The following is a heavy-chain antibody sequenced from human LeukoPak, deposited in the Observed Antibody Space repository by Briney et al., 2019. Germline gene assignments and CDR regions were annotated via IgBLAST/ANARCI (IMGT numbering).Heavy chain of an antibody. D-gene: IGHD2-15*01. CDR1: GYTFTDYY. CDR2: VDPEDGET. J-gene: IGHJ6*03. V-gene: IGHV1-69-2*01. CDR3: ATDPFVVVVAATPSYYYYMDV. Sequence: ASVKISCKASGYTFTDYYMHWVQQAPGKGLEWMGRVDPEDGETIYAEKFQGRVTITADTSTDTAYMELSSLRSEDTAVYYCATDPFVVVVAATPSYYYYMDVWGKGTTVTFSS.